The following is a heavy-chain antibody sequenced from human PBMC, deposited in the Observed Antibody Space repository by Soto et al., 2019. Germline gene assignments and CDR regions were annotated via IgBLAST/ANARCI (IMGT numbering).Heavy chain of an antibody. CDR3: ARDETYTAGWDFEH. CDR2: ISGYNGKT. Sequence: QVQLVQSGAEVKKRGASVKVSCKASGYMFNSYGMSWLRQAPGQGLEWIGWISGYNGKTDLAQKFQGRVTMTTEASTCTVDMELTSLRFDDTALHYCARDETYTAGWDFEHWGQGTLVTVPS. V-gene: IGHV1-18*01. CDR1: GYMFNSYG. J-gene: IGHJ4*02. D-gene: IGHD6-19*01.